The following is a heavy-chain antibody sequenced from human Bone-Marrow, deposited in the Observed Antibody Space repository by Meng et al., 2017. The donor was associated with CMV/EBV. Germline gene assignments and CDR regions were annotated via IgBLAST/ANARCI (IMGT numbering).Heavy chain of an antibody. Sequence: SVKVSCKASGGTFSSYAISWVRQAPGQGLEWMGGSIPIFGTANYAQKFQGRVTITTDESTSTAYMELSSLRSEDTAVYYCARDGSGQNCWFDPWGQGTLVTVSS. D-gene: IGHD3-3*01. J-gene: IGHJ5*02. CDR2: SIPIFGTA. CDR1: GGTFSSYA. CDR3: ARDGSGQNCWFDP. V-gene: IGHV1-69*05.